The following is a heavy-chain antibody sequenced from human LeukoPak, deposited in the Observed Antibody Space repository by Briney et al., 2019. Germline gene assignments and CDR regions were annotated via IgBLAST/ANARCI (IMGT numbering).Heavy chain of an antibody. CDR3: ARDRWGYSYGGD. CDR2: INANGGST. CDR1: GFTFDNYG. D-gene: IGHD5-18*01. J-gene: IGHJ4*02. Sequence: GGSLRLSCAASGFTFDNYGMSWVRQVPGKGLEWVSSINANGGSTAYADSVRGRFTISRDNAKNSLYLQMNNLRAEDTAFYYCARDRWGYSYGGDWGQGTLVTVSS. V-gene: IGHV3-20*04.